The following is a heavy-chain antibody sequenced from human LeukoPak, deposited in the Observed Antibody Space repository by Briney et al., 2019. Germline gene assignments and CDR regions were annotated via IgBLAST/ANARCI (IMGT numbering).Heavy chain of an antibody. D-gene: IGHD6-19*01. CDR1: EFTFSSYA. V-gene: IGHV3-30-3*01. Sequence: PGGSLRLSCAASEFTFSSYAMHWVRQAPGKGLEWVAVISYDGTNKYYADSVKGRFTISRDNSKNTLYLRMNSLTTEDTAVYYCASLIAVAGTPFDYWGQGTLVTVSS. CDR3: ASLIAVAGTPFDY. J-gene: IGHJ4*02. CDR2: ISYDGTNK.